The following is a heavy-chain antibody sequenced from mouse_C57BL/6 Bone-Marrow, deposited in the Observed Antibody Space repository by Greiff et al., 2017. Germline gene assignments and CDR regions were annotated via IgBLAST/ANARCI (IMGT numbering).Heavy chain of an antibody. CDR3: AREDRPWYMDV. CDR1: GFTFSDSY. Sequence: DVMLVESEGGLVQPGSSMKLSCTASGFTFSDSYMAWVRQVPEKGLEWVANINYDGSSTYYLDSLKSRFIISRDNATNILYLQMSSLKSADTATYYCAREDRPWYMDVWGTGTTVTVSS. J-gene: IGHJ1*03. V-gene: IGHV5-16*01. CDR2: INYDGSST.